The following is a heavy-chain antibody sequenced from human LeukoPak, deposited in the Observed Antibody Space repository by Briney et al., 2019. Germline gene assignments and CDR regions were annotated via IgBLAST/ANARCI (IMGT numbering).Heavy chain of an antibody. CDR1: GGSVSSGRYS. Sequence: SELLSLPCAVSGGSVSSGRYSWSCIRPPTGKGLEWIGSIYHSGSTTYNPSLKRRVTMSLDRSKNQVSLKLSSVTAADTAVYYCAGDYGASYRFDYWGQGTLVTVYS. CDR2: IYHSGST. CDR3: AGDYGASYRFDY. J-gene: IGHJ4*02. V-gene: IGHV4-30-2*01. D-gene: IGHD3-16*01.